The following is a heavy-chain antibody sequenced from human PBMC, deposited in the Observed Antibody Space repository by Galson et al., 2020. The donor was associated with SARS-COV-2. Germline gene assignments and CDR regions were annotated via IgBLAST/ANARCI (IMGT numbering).Heavy chain of an antibody. CDR2: IYYTGST. J-gene: IGHJ6*02. V-gene: IGHV4-59*08. D-gene: IGHD6-19*01. Sequence: ETSETLSLTCTVSAGSITYYYWSWIRQPPGKGLEWIGNIYYTGSTNFNPSLKSRVTISVDTSKKQSSLRLSSVTDADTAVYYCATGSGYSSWWYHYYGMDAWGQGTTVIVSS. CDR3: ATGSGYSSWWYHYYGMDA. CDR1: AGSITYYY.